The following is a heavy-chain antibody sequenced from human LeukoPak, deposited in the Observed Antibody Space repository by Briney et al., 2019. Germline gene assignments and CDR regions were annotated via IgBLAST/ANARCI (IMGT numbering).Heavy chain of an antibody. D-gene: IGHD6-19*01. CDR1: GSTFSGYW. J-gene: IGHJ4*02. V-gene: IGHV3-7*04. Sequence: PGGSLRLFCAASGSTFSGYWMNWVRQVPGKGLEWVANIKQDGSEKYYVGSVKGRFTISRDNAKNSLYLQLNSLRAEDTAVYYCAGGTGWLIDYWGQGTLVTVSS. CDR2: IKQDGSEK. CDR3: AGGTGWLIDY.